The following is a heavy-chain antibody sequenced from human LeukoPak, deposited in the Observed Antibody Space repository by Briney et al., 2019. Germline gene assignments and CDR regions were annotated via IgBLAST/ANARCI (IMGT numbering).Heavy chain of an antibody. CDR2: LYNSAST. J-gene: IGHJ4*02. V-gene: IGHV4-39*01. Sequence: PSETLPLTCTVSGASISSYTYYWGWIRQSPGKGLEWIGSLYNSASTHYNPSLKSRVTMAVDTSKNQFSLTLRSVTAADTAIYYSARNNTITSAGTFAHWRRGALVTVSS. D-gene: IGHD6-13*01. CDR1: GASISSYTYY. CDR3: ARNNTITSAGTFAH.